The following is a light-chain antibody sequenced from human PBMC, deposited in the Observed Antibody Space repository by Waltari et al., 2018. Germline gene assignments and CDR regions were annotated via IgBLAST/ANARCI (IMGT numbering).Light chain of an antibody. CDR1: QSVSGKY. Sequence: EIVLTQSPDTVCLSPGDRATLSCWASQSVSGKYFAWYQQKPGQAPRLLSYSISRRAAGIPDRFSASGSGTDFTLTISRLEPEDFAVYYCQQYGNSLYSFGQGTKLEIK. V-gene: IGKV3-20*01. CDR2: SIS. J-gene: IGKJ2*03. CDR3: QQYGNSLYS.